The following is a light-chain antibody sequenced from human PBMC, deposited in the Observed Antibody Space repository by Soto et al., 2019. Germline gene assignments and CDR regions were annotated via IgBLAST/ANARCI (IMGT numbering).Light chain of an antibody. CDR3: QHYNSYSEA. CDR1: ASISSW. Sequence: DIKMYQSPSTLFASVGDRVTITCRASASISSWLAWYQQQTGNHPKPLIYKASTLKSGVPSRFSGSGSGTEFTLTISSLQPDDFATYYCQHYNSYSEAFGQGTKVDIK. J-gene: IGKJ1*01. CDR2: KAS. V-gene: IGKV1-5*03.